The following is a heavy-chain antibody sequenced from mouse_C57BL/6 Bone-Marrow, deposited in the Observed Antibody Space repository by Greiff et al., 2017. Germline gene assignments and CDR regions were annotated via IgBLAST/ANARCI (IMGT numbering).Heavy chain of an antibody. CDR3: ARPYYSNRYYFDY. V-gene: IGHV5-9*01. CDR1: GFTFSSYT. CDR2: ISGGGGNT. Sequence: EVQGVESGGGLVKPGGSLKLSCAASGFTFSSYTMSWVRQTPEKRLEWVATISGGGGNTYYPDSVKGRFTISRDNAKNTLYLQMSSLRSEDTALYCCARPYYSNRYYFDYWGQGTTLTVSS. D-gene: IGHD2-5*01. J-gene: IGHJ2*01.